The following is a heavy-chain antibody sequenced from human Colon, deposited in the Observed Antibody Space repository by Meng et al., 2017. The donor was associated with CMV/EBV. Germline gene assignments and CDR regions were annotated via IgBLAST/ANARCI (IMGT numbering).Heavy chain of an antibody. CDR1: GMNFGDAW. CDR3: THHGGGLQFGTDDF. Sequence: SGMNFGDAWRNWVRQVPGKGLEWVGLTRSKKSGGTIDYAAPVKGRFTISRDDSQNMLYLQMSSLKTDDTAVYFCTHHGGGLQFGTDDFWGQGTLVTVSS. CDR2: TRSKKSGGTI. D-gene: IGHD5-24*01. J-gene: IGHJ4*02. V-gene: IGHV3-15*07.